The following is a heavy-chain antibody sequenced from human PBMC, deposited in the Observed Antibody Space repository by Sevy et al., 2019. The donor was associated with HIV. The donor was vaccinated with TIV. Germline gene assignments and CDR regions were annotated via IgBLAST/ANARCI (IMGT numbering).Heavy chain of an antibody. V-gene: IGHV3-74*01. CDR1: GFTFSSYW. CDR2: INSDGSST. D-gene: IGHD1-26*01. J-gene: IGHJ4*02. CDR3: AREYSGTYYYFDY. Sequence: QLGGSLRLSCAASGFTFSSYWMHWVRQAPGKGLVWVSRINSDGSSTNYADSVKGRFTISRDNAKNTLYLQMNSLRAEDTAVYYCAREYSGTYYYFDYWGQGTLVTVSS.